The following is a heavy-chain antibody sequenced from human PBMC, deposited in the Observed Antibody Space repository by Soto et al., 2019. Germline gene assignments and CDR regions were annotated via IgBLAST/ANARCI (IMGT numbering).Heavy chain of an antibody. J-gene: IGHJ4*02. Sequence: GGSLRLSCAASGFTFDDYAMHWVRQAPGKGLEWVSVIYSGGSTYYADSVKGRFTISRDNSKNTLYLQMNSLRAEDTAVYYCASEKRGGYDFWSGYFDYWGQGTLVTVSS. D-gene: IGHD3-3*01. V-gene: IGHV3-66*01. CDR2: IYSGGST. CDR3: ASEKRGGYDFWSGYFDY. CDR1: GFTFDDYA.